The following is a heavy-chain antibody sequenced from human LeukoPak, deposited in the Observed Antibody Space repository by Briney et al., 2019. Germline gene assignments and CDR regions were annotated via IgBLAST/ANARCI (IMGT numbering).Heavy chain of an antibody. Sequence: GGSLRLSCAASGFTFSSYTMNWVRQAPGKGLEWVSSISSSSYISYADSVEGRFTVSRDNAKNSLYLQMNSLRAEDTAVYYCAREASGYDYWGQGVLVTVSS. D-gene: IGHD2-2*03. CDR1: GFTFSSYT. V-gene: IGHV3-21*01. J-gene: IGHJ4*02. CDR3: AREASGYDY. CDR2: ISSSSYI.